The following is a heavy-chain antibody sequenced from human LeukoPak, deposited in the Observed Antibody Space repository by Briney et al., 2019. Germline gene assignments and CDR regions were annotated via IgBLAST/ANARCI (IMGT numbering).Heavy chain of an antibody. D-gene: IGHD3-16*01. V-gene: IGHV3-23*01. Sequence: GGSLRLSCAASGFTFSSYAMSWVRQAPGKGLEWVSAISGSGGSTYYADSVKGRFTISRDNSKNTLYLQMNSLRAEDTAVYYCAKGSLEYYDYVWGSYAEFDYWGQGTLVTVSS. CDR3: AKGSLEYYDYVWGSYAEFDY. CDR1: GFTFSSYA. J-gene: IGHJ4*02. CDR2: ISGSGGST.